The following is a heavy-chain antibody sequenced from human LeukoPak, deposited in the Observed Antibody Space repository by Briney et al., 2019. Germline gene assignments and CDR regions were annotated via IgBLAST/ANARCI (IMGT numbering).Heavy chain of an antibody. CDR3: ARDLAYSSGRFDY. J-gene: IGHJ4*02. CDR1: GGSISGSDYY. D-gene: IGHD6-19*01. CDR2: IYYSGST. V-gene: IGHV4-61*08. Sequence: SETLSLTCTVSGGSISGSDYYWSWIRQHPGKGLEWIGYIYYSGSTNYNPSLKSRVTISVDTSKNQFSLKLSSVTAADTAVYYCARDLAYSSGRFDYWGQGTLVTVSS.